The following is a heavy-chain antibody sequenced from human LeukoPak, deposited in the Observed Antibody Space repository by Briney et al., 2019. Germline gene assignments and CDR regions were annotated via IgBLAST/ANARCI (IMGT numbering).Heavy chain of an antibody. CDR3: ATDSNCSGGSCDACDI. J-gene: IGHJ3*02. CDR1: GYTLTELS. CDR2: LDPEDGET. V-gene: IGHV1-24*01. Sequence: ASVKVSCKVSGYTLTELSIHWVRQAPGKGLEWIGGLDPEDGETIYAQRLQGRLTMTEDTSTDTAYMELSSLKSEDTAVYYCATDSNCSGGSCDACDIWGQGTLVTVSS. D-gene: IGHD2-15*01.